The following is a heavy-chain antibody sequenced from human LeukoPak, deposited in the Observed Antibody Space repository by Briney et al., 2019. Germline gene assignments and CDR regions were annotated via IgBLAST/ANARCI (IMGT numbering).Heavy chain of an antibody. CDR3: SRDPRQLDY. CDR1: GFTFSSYA. D-gene: IGHD5-18*01. CDR2: ISNSGITT. J-gene: IGHJ4*02. V-gene: IGHV3-48*04. Sequence: PGGSLRLSCAASGFTFSSYAMSWVRQAPGKGLEWVSHISNSGITTSYADSVKGRFTISRDNAKNSLYLQMNSLRAEDTAVYYCSRDPRQLDYWGQGTLVTVSS.